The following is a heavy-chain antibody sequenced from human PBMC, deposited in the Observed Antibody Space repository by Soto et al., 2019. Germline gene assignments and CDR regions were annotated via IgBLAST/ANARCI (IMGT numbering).Heavy chain of an antibody. CDR3: VRDHVTPGLYFDK. D-gene: IGHD2-8*02. CDR2: ISGGGGST. Sequence: GGSLRLSCAASGFAFSSFAMSWVRQAPGKGLEWVSGISGGGGSTYDADSVKGRFTISRDNSKNTLYLQMNSLTVGDTAVYSCVRDHVTPGLYFDKWGQGTLVTVSS. CDR1: GFAFSSFA. J-gene: IGHJ4*02. V-gene: IGHV3-23*01.